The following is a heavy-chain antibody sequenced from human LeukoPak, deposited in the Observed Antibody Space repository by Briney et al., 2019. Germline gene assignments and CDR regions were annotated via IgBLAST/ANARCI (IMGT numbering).Heavy chain of an antibody. J-gene: IGHJ6*02. D-gene: IGHD6-13*01. V-gene: IGHV4-34*01. CDR1: GGSFSGYY. CDR3: AGQISSSWYYYYYGMDV. Sequence: SETLSLTCAVYGGSFSGYYWSWIRQPPGKGLEWIGEINHSGGTNYNPSLKSRVTISVDTSKNQFSLKLSSVTAADTAVYYCAGQISSSWYYYYYGMDVWGQGTTVTVSS. CDR2: INHSGGT.